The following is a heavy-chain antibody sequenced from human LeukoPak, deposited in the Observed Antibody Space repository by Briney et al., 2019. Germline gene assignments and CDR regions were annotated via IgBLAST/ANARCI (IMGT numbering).Heavy chain of an antibody. J-gene: IGHJ4*02. Sequence: GGSLRLSCAASGFSFSDYSMNWVRQAPGKGLEWVSIISPTSSYIYYADSVKGRFTISRDNAKNSLYLQMNSLRAEDTAVYYCAGPPQAGPFDYWGQGTLVTVSS. V-gene: IGHV3-21*04. D-gene: IGHD6-19*01. CDR1: GFSFSDYS. CDR2: ISPTSSYI. CDR3: AGPPQAGPFDY.